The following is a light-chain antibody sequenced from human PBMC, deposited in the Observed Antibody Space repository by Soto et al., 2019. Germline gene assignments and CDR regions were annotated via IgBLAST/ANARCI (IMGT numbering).Light chain of an antibody. J-gene: IGLJ1*01. CDR2: EVS. CDR1: SSDVGSDKL. Sequence: QSVLTQPASVSGSPGQSITISCTGTSSDVGSDKLVSWYQQHPGKAPKLMICEVSKRPSGVSNRFSGSKSGNSASLTISGLQAEDDADYYCCSYAGSSSVFGTGTKLTVL. V-gene: IGLV2-23*02. CDR3: CSYAGSSSV.